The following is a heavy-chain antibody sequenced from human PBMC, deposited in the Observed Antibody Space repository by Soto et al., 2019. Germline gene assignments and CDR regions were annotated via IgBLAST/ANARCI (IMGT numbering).Heavy chain of an antibody. J-gene: IGHJ6*02. CDR3: ARGSTRSVYGDMYYYYGMDV. CDR2: INPNSGGT. D-gene: IGHD5-12*01. Sequence: ASVKVSCKASGYTFTGYYMDWVRQAPGQGLEWMGWINPNSGGTNYAQKFQGWVTMTRDTSISTAYMELSRLRSDDTAVYYCARGSTRSVYGDMYYYYGMDVWGQGTTVTVSS. V-gene: IGHV1-2*04. CDR1: GYTFTGYY.